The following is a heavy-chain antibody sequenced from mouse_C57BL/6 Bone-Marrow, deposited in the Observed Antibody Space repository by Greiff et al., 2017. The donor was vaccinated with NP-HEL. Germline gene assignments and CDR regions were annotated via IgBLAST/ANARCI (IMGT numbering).Heavy chain of an antibody. V-gene: IGHV5-6*01. D-gene: IGHD2-2*01. J-gene: IGHJ4*01. CDR2: ISSGGSYT. CDR1: GFTFSSYG. CDR3: ARPLWIRYAMDY. Sequence: EVKLVESGGDLVKPGGSLKLSCAASGFTFSSYGMSWVRQTPDKRLEWVATISSGGSYTYYPDSVKGRFTISRYNAKNTLYLHMSSLKSEDTAMYYCARPLWIRYAMDYWGQGTSVTVSS.